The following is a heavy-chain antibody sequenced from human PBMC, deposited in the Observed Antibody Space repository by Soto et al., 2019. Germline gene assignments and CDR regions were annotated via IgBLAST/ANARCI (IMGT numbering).Heavy chain of an antibody. CDR3: ARAIVVTIGGMDV. D-gene: IGHD5-12*01. CDR2: IYYSGST. V-gene: IGHV4-30-4*01. J-gene: IGHJ6*02. Sequence: SETLSLTCTVSGGSINSADYYWSWVRQPPGKGLEWIGYIYYSGSTYFNPSLKSRVTISKDTSRNQFSLRLSSVTAADTAVYYCARAIVVTIGGMDVWGQGTTVTVS. CDR1: GGSINSADYY.